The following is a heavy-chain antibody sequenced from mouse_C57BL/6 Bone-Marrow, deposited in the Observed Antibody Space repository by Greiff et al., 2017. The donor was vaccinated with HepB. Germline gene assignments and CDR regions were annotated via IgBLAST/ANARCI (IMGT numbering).Heavy chain of an antibody. Sequence: VQLKESGAELVKPGASVKLSCTASGFNIKDYYMHWVKQRTEQGLEWIGRIDPEDGETKNAPKFQGKATITADTSSNTAYLQLSSLTSEDTAVYYCARSDGYYVFLYAMDYWGQGTSVTVSS. J-gene: IGHJ4*01. CDR3: ARSDGYYVFLYAMDY. V-gene: IGHV14-2*01. CDR1: GFNIKDYY. D-gene: IGHD2-3*01. CDR2: IDPEDGET.